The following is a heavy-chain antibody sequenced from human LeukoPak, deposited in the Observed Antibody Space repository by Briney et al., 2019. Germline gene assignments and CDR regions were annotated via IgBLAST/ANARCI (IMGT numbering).Heavy chain of an antibody. J-gene: IGHJ4*02. CDR3: ARAHISGAYDSSGYPFDY. Sequence: SVKVSCKASGGTFSSYAISWVRQAPGQGLEWMGRIIPILGIANYAQKFQGRVTVTADKSTSTAYMELSRLRSEDTAVYYCARAHISGAYDSSGYPFDYWGQGTLVTVSS. V-gene: IGHV1-69*04. D-gene: IGHD3-22*01. CDR2: IIPILGIA. CDR1: GGTFSSYA.